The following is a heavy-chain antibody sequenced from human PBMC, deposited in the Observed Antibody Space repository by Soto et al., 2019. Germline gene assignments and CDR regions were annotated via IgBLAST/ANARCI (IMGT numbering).Heavy chain of an antibody. V-gene: IGHV3-48*01. J-gene: IGHJ6*02. D-gene: IGHD1-1*01. Sequence: PGGSLRLSCAASGFTFSSYSMNWVRQAPGKGLEWVSYISSSSSTIYYADSVKGRFTISRDNAKNSLYLQMNSLRAEDTAVYYCARVDLFPTGTTSHYYYGMDVWGQGTTVTVSS. CDR2: ISSSSSTI. CDR3: ARVDLFPTGTTSHYYYGMDV. CDR1: GFTFSSYS.